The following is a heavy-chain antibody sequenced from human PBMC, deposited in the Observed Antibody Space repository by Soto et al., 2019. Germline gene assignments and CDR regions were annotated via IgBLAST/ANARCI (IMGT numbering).Heavy chain of an antibody. J-gene: IGHJ4*02. V-gene: IGHV3-23*01. CDR2: ISGSGGST. Sequence: PGGSLRLSCAASGFTFSSYAMSWVRQAPGKGLEWVSAISGSGGSTYYADSVKGRFTISRDNSKNTLYLQMNSLRAEDTAVYYCAKNYDFRSGYMKYYFDYWGQGSLVTVSS. CDR3: AKNYDFRSGYMKYYFDY. CDR1: GFTFSSYA. D-gene: IGHD3-3*01.